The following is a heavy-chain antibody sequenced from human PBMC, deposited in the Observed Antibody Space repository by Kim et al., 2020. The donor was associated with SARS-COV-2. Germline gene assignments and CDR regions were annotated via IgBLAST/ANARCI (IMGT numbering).Heavy chain of an antibody. Sequence: SETLSLTCAVYGGSFSGYYWSWIRQPPGKGLEWIGEINHSGSTNYNPSLKSRVTISVDTSKNQFSLKLSSVTAADTAVYYCARGDYGMDVWGQGTTVTVSS. J-gene: IGHJ6*02. CDR3: ARGDYGMDV. CDR2: INHSGST. CDR1: GGSFSGYY. V-gene: IGHV4-34*01.